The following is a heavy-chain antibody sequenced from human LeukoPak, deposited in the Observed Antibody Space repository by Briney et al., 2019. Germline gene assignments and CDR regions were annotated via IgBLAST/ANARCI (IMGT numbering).Heavy chain of an antibody. CDR3: ARPGYSSSWYFVY. CDR1: GFTVSSNY. Sequence: PGGSLRLSCAASGFTVSSNYMSWVRQAPGKGLEWVSVIYSGGSTYYADSVKGRFTTSRDNSKNTLYLQMNSLRAEDTAVYYCARPGYSSSWYFVYWGQGTLVTVSS. D-gene: IGHD6-13*01. CDR2: IYSGGST. J-gene: IGHJ4*02. V-gene: IGHV3-66*04.